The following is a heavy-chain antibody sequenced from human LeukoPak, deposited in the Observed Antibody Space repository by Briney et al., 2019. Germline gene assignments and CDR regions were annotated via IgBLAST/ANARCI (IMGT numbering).Heavy chain of an antibody. Sequence: ASVKVSCKASGYTFTGYYMHWVRQAPGQGLEWMGWINPNSGGTNYAQKFQGRVTMTRDTSISTAYMELSRLRSDDTAVYYCARELQSITMVRGVIPWGQGTLVTVSS. CDR2: INPNSGGT. J-gene: IGHJ4*02. CDR3: ARELQSITMVRGVIP. CDR1: GYTFTGYY. V-gene: IGHV1-2*02. D-gene: IGHD3-10*01.